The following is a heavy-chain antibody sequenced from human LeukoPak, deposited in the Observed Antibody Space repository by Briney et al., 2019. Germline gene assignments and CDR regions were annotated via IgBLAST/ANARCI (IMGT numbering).Heavy chain of an antibody. CDR2: INPSGGST. CDR3: AVGKYIQLWSSAGMDV. CDR1: GYTFTSYY. V-gene: IGHV1-46*01. D-gene: IGHD5-18*01. J-gene: IGHJ6*02. Sequence: ASVKVSCKAPGYTFTSYYMHWVRQAPGQGLEWMGIINPSGGSTSYAQKFQGRVTMTRDTSTSTVYMELSSLRSEDTAVYYCAVGKYIQLWSSAGMDVWGQGTTVTVSS.